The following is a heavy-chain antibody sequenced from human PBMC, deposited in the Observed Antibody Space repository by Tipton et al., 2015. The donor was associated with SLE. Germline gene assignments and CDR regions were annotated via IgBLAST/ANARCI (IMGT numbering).Heavy chain of an antibody. CDR3: ARPQAYSSSSVAFDI. J-gene: IGHJ3*02. D-gene: IGHD6-6*01. V-gene: IGHV4-59*08. Sequence: TLSLTCTVSGGSISSHYWSWIRQPPGKGLEWIGYIYYSGSTNYNPSLKSRVTISVDTSKNQFSLKLSSVTAADTAVYYCARPQAYSSSSVAFDIWGQGTMVTVSS. CDR2: IYYSGST. CDR1: GGSISSHY.